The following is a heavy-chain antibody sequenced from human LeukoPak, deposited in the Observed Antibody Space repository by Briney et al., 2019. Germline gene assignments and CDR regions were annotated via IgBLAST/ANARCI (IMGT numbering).Heavy chain of an antibody. D-gene: IGHD6-13*01. CDR2: IYHTGST. CDR3: ARGDSSSWSNYFDP. CDR1: GYSISSGYY. Sequence: KASETLSLTCTVSGYSISSGYYWVWIRQPPGKGLEWIGSIYHTGSTSYYPSLKIRVTISIDTSKNQFSLKLSSVTAADTAVYYCARGDSSSWSNYFDPWGQGTLVTVSS. V-gene: IGHV4-38-2*02. J-gene: IGHJ5*02.